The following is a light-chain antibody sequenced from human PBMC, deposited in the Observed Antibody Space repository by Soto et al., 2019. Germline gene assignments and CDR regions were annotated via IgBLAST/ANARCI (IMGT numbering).Light chain of an antibody. CDR2: GAS. J-gene: IGKJ5*01. Sequence: EIVLTQSPATLSLSPGERASLSCGASQSISSSFLAWYHQKPGQAPRLLIYGASTRATGIPDRFSGSGSETEFTLTINRLQSEDFVVYYCQQYDNWPPTFGQGTRLEIK. CDR3: QQYDNWPPT. CDR1: QSISSSF. V-gene: IGKV3-20*01.